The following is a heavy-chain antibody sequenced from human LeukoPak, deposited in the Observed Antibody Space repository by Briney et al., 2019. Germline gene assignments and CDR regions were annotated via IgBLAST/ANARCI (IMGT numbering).Heavy chain of an antibody. CDR2: IWYDGSNK. Sequence: GGSLRLSCAASGFTFSSYGMHWVRQASGKGLEWVAVIWYDGSNKYYADSVKGRFTISRDNSKNTLYLQMNSLRAEDTAVYYCARDGPPGLDGMDVWGQGTTVTVSS. CDR3: ARDGPPGLDGMDV. CDR1: GFTFSSYG. J-gene: IGHJ6*02. D-gene: IGHD3-9*01. V-gene: IGHV3-33*01.